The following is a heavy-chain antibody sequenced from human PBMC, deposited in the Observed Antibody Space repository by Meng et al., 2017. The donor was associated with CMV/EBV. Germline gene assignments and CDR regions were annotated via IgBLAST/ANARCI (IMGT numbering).Heavy chain of an antibody. Sequence: VPALGSSPGLLKPSAPLSPPCTVSGGSISSYYWSWIRQPAGKGLEWIGRIYTSGSTNYNPSLKSRVTMSVDTSKNQFSLKLSSVTAADTAVYYCARGGLYYYDSSGHFDYWGQGTLVTVS. CDR1: GGSISSYY. CDR3: ARGGLYYYDSSGHFDY. V-gene: IGHV4-4*07. CDR2: IYTSGST. D-gene: IGHD3-22*01. J-gene: IGHJ4*02.